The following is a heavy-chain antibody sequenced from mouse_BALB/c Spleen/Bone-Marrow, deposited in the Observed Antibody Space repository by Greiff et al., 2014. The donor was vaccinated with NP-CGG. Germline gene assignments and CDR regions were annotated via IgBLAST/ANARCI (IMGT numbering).Heavy chain of an antibody. V-gene: IGHV14-3*02. CDR3: ACYYYGSNDGFAY. CDR2: IDPANGNT. J-gene: IGHJ3*01. CDR1: GFNIKDTY. D-gene: IGHD1-1*01. Sequence: EVQLQQSGAELVKPGASVKLSCTASGFNIKDTYMHWVKQRPEQGLEWIGRIDPANGNTKYDPKFQGKATITADTSSNTAYLQLSSLTSEDTAVYYCACYYYGSNDGFAYWGQGTLVTVSA.